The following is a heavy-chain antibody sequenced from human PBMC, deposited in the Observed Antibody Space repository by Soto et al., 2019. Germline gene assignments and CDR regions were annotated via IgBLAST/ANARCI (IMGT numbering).Heavy chain of an antibody. CDR1: GFTFSSYA. V-gene: IGHV3-23*01. J-gene: IGHJ4*02. CDR3: AKDLRPGKIVVVITFDY. Sequence: GGSLRLSCAASGFTFSSYAMSWVRQAPGKGLEWVSAISGSGGSTYYADSVKGRFTISRDNSKNTLYLQMNSLRAEDTAVYYCAKDLRPGKIVVVITFDYWGQGTLVTVSS. CDR2: ISGSGGST. D-gene: IGHD3-22*01.